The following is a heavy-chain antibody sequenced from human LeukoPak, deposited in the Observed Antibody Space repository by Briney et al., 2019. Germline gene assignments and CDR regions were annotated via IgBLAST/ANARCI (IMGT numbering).Heavy chain of an antibody. Sequence: SETLSLTCTVSGGSISSGGYYWSWIRQHPGKGLEWIAYIFYSGSTYYNPSLKSRLTMSVDTSKNQFSLKLSSVTAADTAVYFCARGGYDSSGHGGYSDYWGQGTLVTVSS. V-gene: IGHV4-31*03. J-gene: IGHJ4*02. CDR2: IFYSGST. CDR1: GGSISSGGYY. D-gene: IGHD3-22*01. CDR3: ARGGYDSSGHGGYSDY.